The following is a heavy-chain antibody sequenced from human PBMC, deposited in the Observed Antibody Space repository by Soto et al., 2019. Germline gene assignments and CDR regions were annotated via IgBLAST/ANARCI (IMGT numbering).Heavy chain of an antibody. CDR2: ISAYNGNT. J-gene: IGHJ6*02. CDR3: AQSAGYCSGGSCYWAGDYYYGMDV. V-gene: IGHV1-18*04. CDR1: GYTFTSYG. D-gene: IGHD2-15*01. Sequence: SVKVSCKASGYTFTSYGISWVRQAPGQGLEWMGWISAYNGNTNYAQKLQGRVTMTTGTSTSTAYMELRSLRSDDTAVYYCAQSAGYCSGGSCYWAGDYYYGMDVWGQGTTVTVSS.